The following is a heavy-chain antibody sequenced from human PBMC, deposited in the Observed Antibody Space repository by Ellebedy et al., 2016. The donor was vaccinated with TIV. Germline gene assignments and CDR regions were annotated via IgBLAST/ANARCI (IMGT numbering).Heavy chain of an antibody. J-gene: IGHJ4*02. CDR3: ARPRYTGYSSSIDY. V-gene: IGHV3-30-3*01. Sequence: GESLKLSXAASGFTFSSYAMHWVRQAPGKGLEWVAVISYDGSNKYYADSVKGRFTISRDNSKNTLYLQMNSLRAEDTAVYYCARPRYTGYSSSIDYWGQGTLVTVSS. CDR2: ISYDGSNK. CDR1: GFTFSSYA. D-gene: IGHD6-13*01.